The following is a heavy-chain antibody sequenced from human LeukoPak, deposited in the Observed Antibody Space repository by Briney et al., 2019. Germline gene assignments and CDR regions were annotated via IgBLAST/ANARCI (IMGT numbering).Heavy chain of an antibody. Sequence: SETLSLTCAVYGGSFSGYYWSWIRQPPGKGLEWIGEINHSGSTNYNPSLKSRVTISVDTSKNQFSLKLSSVTAADTAVYYCARGRGYCSSTSCSFDYWGQGTLVSVSS. CDR2: INHSGST. V-gene: IGHV4-34*01. CDR1: GGSFSGYY. CDR3: ARGRGYCSSTSCSFDY. J-gene: IGHJ4*02. D-gene: IGHD2-2*01.